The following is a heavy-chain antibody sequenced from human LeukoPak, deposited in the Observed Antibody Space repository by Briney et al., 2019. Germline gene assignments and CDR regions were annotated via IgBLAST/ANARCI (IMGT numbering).Heavy chain of an antibody. V-gene: IGHV4-39*07. CDR2: IYYSGNT. D-gene: IGHD6-13*01. CDR3: ARDSGRQQLVDQGFDY. J-gene: IGHJ4*02. CDR1: GGSINSRSYY. Sequence: SETLSLTCTVSGGSINSRSYYWGWIRQSPGKGLEWIGSIYYSGNTYYNPSLKSRVTISVDTSKNQFSLKLSSVTAADTAVYYCARDSGRQQLVDQGFDYWGQGTLVTVSS.